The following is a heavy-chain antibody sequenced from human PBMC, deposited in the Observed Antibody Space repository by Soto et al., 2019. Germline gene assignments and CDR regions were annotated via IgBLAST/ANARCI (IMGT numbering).Heavy chain of an antibody. J-gene: IGHJ5*02. D-gene: IGHD2-15*01. CDR1: GGSISSGGYS. CDR2: IYHSGST. CDR3: AREARGYCSGGSCYYNWFDP. V-gene: IGHV4-30-2*01. Sequence: LSLTCAVSGGSISSGGYSWSWIRQPPGKGLEWIGYIYHSGSTYYNPSLKSRVTISVDRSKNQFSLKLSSVTAADTAVYYCAREARGYCSGGSCYYNWFDPWGQGTLVTVS.